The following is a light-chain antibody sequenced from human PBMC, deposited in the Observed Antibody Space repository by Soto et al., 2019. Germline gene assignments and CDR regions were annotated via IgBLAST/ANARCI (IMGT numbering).Light chain of an antibody. CDR2: WAS. CDR1: QTILYSSNNNNY. Sequence: DIVMTQSPDSLAVSLGERATINCESSQTILYSSNNNNYLAWYQQKPGQPPKLLIYWASTRESGVPDRFSGSGPGTDFTLTISSLQAEDVAVYYCHQYLSAPWTFGQGTKVEIK. J-gene: IGKJ1*01. CDR3: HQYLSAPWT. V-gene: IGKV4-1*01.